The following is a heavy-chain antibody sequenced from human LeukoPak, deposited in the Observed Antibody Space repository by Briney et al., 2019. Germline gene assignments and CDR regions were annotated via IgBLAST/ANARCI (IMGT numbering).Heavy chain of an antibody. Sequence: GGSLRLSCAASGFTFSSYAMSWVRQAPGKGLEWVSAISGSGGSTYYADSVKGRFTISRDNSKNTPYLQMNSLRAEDTAVYYCAKGGVGGSASTFDYWGQGTLVTVSS. V-gene: IGHV3-23*01. D-gene: IGHD4-23*01. CDR2: ISGSGGST. CDR1: GFTFSSYA. CDR3: AKGGVGGSASTFDY. J-gene: IGHJ4*02.